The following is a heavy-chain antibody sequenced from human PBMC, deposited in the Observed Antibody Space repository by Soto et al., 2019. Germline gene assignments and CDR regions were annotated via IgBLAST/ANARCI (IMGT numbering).Heavy chain of an antibody. D-gene: IGHD1-1*01. J-gene: IGHJ4*02. CDR1: GFTFTNYA. CDR2: ISDNGDIT. CDR3: AKGWQNEV. V-gene: IGHV3-23*01. Sequence: GGSLRLSCAASGFTFTNYAMNWVRQAPGKGLEWVSSISDNGDITYYADSVKGRFTISRDNSKNTLYLQMNSLRVEDTAVYYCAKGWQNEVWGQGSLVTVSS.